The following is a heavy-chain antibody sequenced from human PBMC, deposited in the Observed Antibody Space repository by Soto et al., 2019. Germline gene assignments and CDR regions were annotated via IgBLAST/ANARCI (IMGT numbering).Heavy chain of an antibody. Sequence: ESGGGLVQPGGSLRLSCAASGFTFSSYDMHWVRQATGKGLEWVSPIGTAGDTYYPGSVKGRFTISRQNAKNSLYLQMNSLRGGYTAAYYCASVDWLCPLWYYGMDVWVQVTTVTVCS. D-gene: IGHD3-9*01. CDR1: GFTFSSYD. CDR3: ASVDWLCPLWYYGMDV. V-gene: IGHV3-13*01. J-gene: IGHJ6*02. CDR2: IGTAGDT.